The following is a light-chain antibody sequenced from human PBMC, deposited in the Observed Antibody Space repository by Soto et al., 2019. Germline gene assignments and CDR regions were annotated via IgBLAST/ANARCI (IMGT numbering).Light chain of an antibody. CDR3: EQYNEWPPYT. V-gene: IGKV3-15*01. CDR2: GAS. Sequence: EIVMTQSPATLSVLPGERVTLSCRASQSVSSNLAWYQQKPGQAPRLLIYGASTRATAIPARFSGSGSGTEFILAISSLQSEDFAVYYCEQYNEWPPYTFGQGTRLEL. CDR1: QSVSSN. J-gene: IGKJ2*01.